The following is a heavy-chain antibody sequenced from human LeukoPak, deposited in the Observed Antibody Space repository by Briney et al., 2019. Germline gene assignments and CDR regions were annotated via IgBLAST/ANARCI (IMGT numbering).Heavy chain of an antibody. CDR2: ISSSGSTI. V-gene: IGHV3-11*01. J-gene: IGHJ6*03. CDR3: AREAPIVVVPAAIPPGYYYMDV. Sequence: GGSLRLSCAASGFTFSDYYMSWIRQAPGKGLEWVSYISSSGSTIYYADSVKGRFTISRDNAKNSLYLQMNSLRAEDTAVYYCAREAPIVVVPAAIPPGYYYMDVWGKGTTVTISS. D-gene: IGHD2-2*01. CDR1: GFTFSDYY.